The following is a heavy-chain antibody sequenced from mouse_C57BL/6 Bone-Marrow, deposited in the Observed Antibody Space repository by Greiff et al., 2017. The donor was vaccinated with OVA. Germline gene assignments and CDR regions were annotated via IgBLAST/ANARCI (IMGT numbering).Heavy chain of an antibody. Sequence: VHVKQSVAELVRPGASVKLSCTASGFNIKNTYMHWVKQRPEQGLEWIGRIDPANDNTKYAPKFQGKATMTADTSSNTAYLQLSSLSSEDTAVYCCARGNFGSSFYAMDDWGQGTSVTVSS. CDR1: GFNIKNTY. D-gene: IGHD1-1*01. V-gene: IGHV14-3*01. CDR3: ARGNFGSSFYAMDD. J-gene: IGHJ4*01. CDR2: IDPANDNT.